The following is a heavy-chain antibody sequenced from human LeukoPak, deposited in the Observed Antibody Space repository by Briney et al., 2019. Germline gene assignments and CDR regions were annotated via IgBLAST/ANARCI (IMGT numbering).Heavy chain of an antibody. V-gene: IGHV3-23*01. J-gene: IGHJ6*02. Sequence: GGSLRLSCAASGFTFSSYAMSWVRQAPGKGLEWVSAISGSGGSTYYADSVKGRFTISRDNSKNTLYLQMNSLRAEDTAVYYCARDEVYYYGMDVWGQGTTVTVSS. CDR1: GFTFSSYA. CDR3: ARDEVYYYGMDV. CDR2: ISGSGGST.